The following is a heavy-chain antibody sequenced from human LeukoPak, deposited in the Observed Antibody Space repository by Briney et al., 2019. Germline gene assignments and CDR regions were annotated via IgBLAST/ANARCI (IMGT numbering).Heavy chain of an antibody. CDR1: GLIFSNYG. CDR3: AAVFAEESIDY. V-gene: IGHV3-33*03. J-gene: IGHJ4*02. CDR2: IWHDGSKT. Sequence: GGSLRLSCVVSGLIFSNYGMHWVRQAPGKGLEWVAVIWHDGSKTFYGNSVRGRFTISRDDSWSTLYLQMDSLRVEDTAIYYCAAVFAEESIDYWGQGTRVTVPS. D-gene: IGHD3-3*01.